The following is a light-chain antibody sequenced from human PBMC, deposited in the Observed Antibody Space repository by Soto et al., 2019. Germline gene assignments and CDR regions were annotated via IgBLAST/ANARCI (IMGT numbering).Light chain of an antibody. CDR2: AAS. J-gene: IGKJ1*01. CDR1: QGIRND. V-gene: IGKV1-17*01. Sequence: DIQMTQSPSSLSASVGDRVTITCRASQGIRNDLGWYQQKPGKAPKRLIYAASSLQGGVPSRVSGSICGTESTLTNSSRQPEDCANDYCVQDNSYPSTFGQGTKVEIK. CDR3: VQDNSYPST.